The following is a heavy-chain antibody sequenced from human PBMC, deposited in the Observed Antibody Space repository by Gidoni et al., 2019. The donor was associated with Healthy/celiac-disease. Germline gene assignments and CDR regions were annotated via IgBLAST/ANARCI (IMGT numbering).Heavy chain of an antibody. J-gene: IGHJ3*02. CDR2: IYTSGST. Sequence: QVQLQESRPGLVKPSQTLSLTCPVSAGSISSGSYYSSWSRQPAGKGLEWDGRIYTSGSTNYNPSLKSRVTISVDTSKNQFSLKLSSVTAADTAVYYCARPFDGAFDIWGQGTMVTVSS. CDR3: ARPFDGAFDI. V-gene: IGHV4-61*02. D-gene: IGHD3-16*01. CDR1: AGSISSGSYY.